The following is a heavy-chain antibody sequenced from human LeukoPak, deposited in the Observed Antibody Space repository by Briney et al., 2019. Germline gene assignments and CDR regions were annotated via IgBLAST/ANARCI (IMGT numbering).Heavy chain of an antibody. CDR1: GFTFSPYT. CDR3: ARGDYGDYYMDV. V-gene: IGHV3-21*01. CDR2: ISSTGTYI. D-gene: IGHD3-16*01. Sequence: GGSLRLSCAASGFTFSPYTMHWVRQAPGKGLEWVSSISSTGTYIYYADSLRGRFTISRDNATNSLSLQMNSLRAVDTAVYYCARGDYGDYYMDVWGKGTTVTVSS. J-gene: IGHJ6*03.